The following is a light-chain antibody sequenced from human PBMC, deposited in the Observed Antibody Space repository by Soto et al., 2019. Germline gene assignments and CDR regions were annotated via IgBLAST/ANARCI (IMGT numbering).Light chain of an antibody. CDR2: DAS. CDR1: QILSSTS. J-gene: IGKJ2*01. Sequence: DIVLTQSPGTLSLSPGEGATLSCRASQILSSTSLAWYQQKPRQAPRLLIYDASSRATGVPDRFSGSGSGTDFTLTISRLEPGDCAVYFCQQYGGAPMYTFGQGTKVEVK. CDR3: QQYGGAPMYT. V-gene: IGKV3-20*01.